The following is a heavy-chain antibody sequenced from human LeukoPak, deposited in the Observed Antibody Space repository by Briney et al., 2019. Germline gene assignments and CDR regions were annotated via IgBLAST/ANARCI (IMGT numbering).Heavy chain of an antibody. V-gene: IGHV3-74*01. CDR3: ARGKDGVWAFDI. Sequence: GGSLRLSCGASGFTFSNYWMHWVRQAPGMGLVWVSRINSDGSSTTYADSVKGRVTISRDNAKNTLYLQMNSLRAEDAAVYYCARGKDGVWAFDIWGQGTTVTVSS. D-gene: IGHD3-16*01. CDR1: GFTFSNYW. CDR2: INSDGSST. J-gene: IGHJ3*02.